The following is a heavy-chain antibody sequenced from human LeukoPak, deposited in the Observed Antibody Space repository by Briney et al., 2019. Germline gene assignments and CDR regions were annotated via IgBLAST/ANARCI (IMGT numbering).Heavy chain of an antibody. CDR3: ARGYYDTKAFDI. CDR1: GGSISSYY. CDR2: IYYSGST. Sequence: PSETLSLTCTVSGGSISSYYWSWIRQPPGKGLEWIGYIYYSGSTNYNPSLKSRVTISVDTSKNQFSLKLSSVTAADTAVYYCARGYYDTKAFDIWGQGTMVTVSS. V-gene: IGHV4-59*01. D-gene: IGHD3-22*01. J-gene: IGHJ3*02.